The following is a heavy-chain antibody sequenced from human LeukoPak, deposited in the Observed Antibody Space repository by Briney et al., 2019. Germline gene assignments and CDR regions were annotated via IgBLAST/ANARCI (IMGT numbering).Heavy chain of an antibody. CDR2: ISSSGSTI. Sequence: KSGGSLRLSCAASGFTFSDYYMSWIRQAPGKGLEWVSYISSSGSTIYYADSVKGRFTISRDNAKNSLYLQMNSLRAEDTAVYYCARSRSRYYYDSSGFDYWGQGTLVTVSS. CDR3: ARSRSRYYYDSSGFDY. J-gene: IGHJ4*02. CDR1: GFTFSDYY. D-gene: IGHD3-22*01. V-gene: IGHV3-11*01.